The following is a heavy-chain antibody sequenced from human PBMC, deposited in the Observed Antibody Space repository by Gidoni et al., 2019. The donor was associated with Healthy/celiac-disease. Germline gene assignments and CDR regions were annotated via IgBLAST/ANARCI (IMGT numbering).Heavy chain of an antibody. CDR3: AREGCTNGVCAIAWEGNWFDP. Sequence: QVQLVQSGAEVKKPGSSVKLSCKASGGTFSSYAISWVRQAPGQGLEWMGGIIPIFGTANYAQKFQGRVTITADESTSTAYMELSSLRSEDTAVYYCAREGCTNGVCAIAWEGNWFDPWGQGTLVTVSS. D-gene: IGHD2-8*01. J-gene: IGHJ5*02. CDR2: IIPIFGTA. V-gene: IGHV1-69*01. CDR1: GGTFSSYA.